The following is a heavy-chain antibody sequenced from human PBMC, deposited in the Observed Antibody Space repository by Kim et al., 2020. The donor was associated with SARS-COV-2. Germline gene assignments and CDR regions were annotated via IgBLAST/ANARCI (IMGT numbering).Heavy chain of an antibody. Sequence: SVKVSCKASGGTFSSYAISWVRQAPGQGLEWMGRIIPILGIANYAQKFQGRVTITADKSTSTAYMELSSLRSEDTAVYYCAREYDSSGYYYGYFDYWGQGTLVTVSS. D-gene: IGHD3-22*01. J-gene: IGHJ4*02. CDR3: AREYDSSGYYYGYFDY. CDR2: IIPILGIA. V-gene: IGHV1-69*04. CDR1: GGTFSSYA.